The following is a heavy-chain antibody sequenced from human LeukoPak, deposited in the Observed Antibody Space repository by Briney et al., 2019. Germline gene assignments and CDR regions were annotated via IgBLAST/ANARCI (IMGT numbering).Heavy chain of an antibody. Sequence: PGGSLRLSCAASGFTFSSYEMNWVRQAPGKGLEWVSYISSSGSTIYYADSVKGRFTISRDNAKNSLYLQMNSLRAEDTAVYYCARYPSGQFDYWGQGTLVTVSS. CDR3: ARYPSGQFDY. CDR1: GFTFSSYE. V-gene: IGHV3-48*03. CDR2: ISSSGSTI. J-gene: IGHJ4*02.